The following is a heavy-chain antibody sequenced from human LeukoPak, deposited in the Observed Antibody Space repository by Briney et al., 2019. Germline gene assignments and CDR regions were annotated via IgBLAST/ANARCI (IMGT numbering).Heavy chain of an antibody. CDR2: IKHDGGET. Sequence: GGSLRLSCAASGFTFRSYFMNWVRQAPGKGLEWVANIKHDGGETYYVDPVKGRFTISRDNAKNSLYLQMNGLRAEDTAVYYCARGLYYDSSAYFDFWGHGTLVTVSS. J-gene: IGHJ4*01. D-gene: IGHD3-22*01. V-gene: IGHV3-7*05. CDR3: ARGLYYDSSAYFDF. CDR1: GFTFRSYF.